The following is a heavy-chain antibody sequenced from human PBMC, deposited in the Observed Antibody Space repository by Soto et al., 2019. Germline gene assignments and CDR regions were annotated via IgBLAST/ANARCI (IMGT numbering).Heavy chain of an antibody. D-gene: IGHD3-3*01. J-gene: IGHJ3*02. CDR3: ERTGVAGAFEI. Sequence: PGESLKISCKASGFSFTSYWIGWVRQVPGKGLECMGIIYPRDSDTRYNPSFQGQVTISVDESINTAYLQWSSLKTSDTAMYYCERTGVAGAFEIWGQGTMVTVSS. CDR2: IYPRDSDT. V-gene: IGHV5-51*01. CDR1: GFSFTSYW.